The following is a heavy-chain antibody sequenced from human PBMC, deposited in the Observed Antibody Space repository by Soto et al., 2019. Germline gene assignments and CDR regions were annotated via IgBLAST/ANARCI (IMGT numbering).Heavy chain of an antibody. Sequence: SETLSLTCTVSGVSISSNTYYWGWIRQPPGKGLEWIGSISFSGSTYYNPPLKSRVTISVDTSKNQFSLKMSSVTAADTAVYYCARLLWGRYSDYWGQGTLVTVSS. CDR2: ISFSGST. V-gene: IGHV4-39*01. J-gene: IGHJ4*02. D-gene: IGHD3-16*01. CDR3: ARLLWGRYSDY. CDR1: GVSISSNTYY.